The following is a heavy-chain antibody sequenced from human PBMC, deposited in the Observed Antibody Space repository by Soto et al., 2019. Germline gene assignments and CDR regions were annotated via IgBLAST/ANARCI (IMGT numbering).Heavy chain of an antibody. CDR3: AKDHTQGYYYMDV. Sequence: HPGGSLRLSCAASGFTFSSYAMSWVRQAPGKGLEWVSVIGGSGGTTFYADSVKGRFTISRDNSKNTLYLQMSSLRAEDTAVYYCAKDHTQGYYYMDVWGKGTTVTVSS. CDR1: GFTFSSYA. V-gene: IGHV3-23*01. J-gene: IGHJ6*03. CDR2: IGGSGGTT.